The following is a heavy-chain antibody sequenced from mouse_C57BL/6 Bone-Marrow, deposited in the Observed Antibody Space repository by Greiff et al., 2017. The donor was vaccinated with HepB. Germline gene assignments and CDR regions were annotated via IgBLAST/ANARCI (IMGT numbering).Heavy chain of an antibody. CDR2: IDPANGNT. CDR3: ARTTPGGLRQGY. Sequence: EVQRVESVAELVRPGASVKLSCTASGFNIKNTYMHWVKQRPEQGLEWIGRIDPANGNTKYAPKFQGKATITADTSSNTAYLQLSSLTSEDTAIYYCARTTPGGLRQGYWGQGTTLTVSS. CDR1: GFNIKNTY. V-gene: IGHV14-3*01. J-gene: IGHJ2*01. D-gene: IGHD2-4*01.